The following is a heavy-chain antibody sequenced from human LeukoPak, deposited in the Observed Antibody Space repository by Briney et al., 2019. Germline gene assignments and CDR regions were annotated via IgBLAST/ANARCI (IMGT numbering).Heavy chain of an antibody. J-gene: IGHJ4*02. D-gene: IGHD2-15*01. V-gene: IGHV4-61*01. CDR2: IYYSGST. CDR3: ARIHRYCSGGACYVLDN. CDR1: GGSVSSGSYY. Sequence: SETLSLTCTVSGGSVSSGSYYWSWIRQPPGKGLEWIGYIYYSGSTNYNPSLKSRVTISVDTSKNQFSLKLSSVTAADTAVYYCARIHRYCSGGACYVLDNWGQGTLVAVSS.